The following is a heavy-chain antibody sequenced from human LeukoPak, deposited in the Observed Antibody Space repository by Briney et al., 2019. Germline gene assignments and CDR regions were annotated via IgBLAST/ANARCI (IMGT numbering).Heavy chain of an antibody. CDR1: GFTFNSHA. Sequence: RPGGSLRLSCAASGFTFNSHAMHWVRQAPGKGLEWVAFVSYDGRINSYADFVKGRFTISRDNPKNTLYLQMNSLRAEDTAVYFCARDLSRTYTVDYWGQGTLVTVSS. J-gene: IGHJ4*02. CDR3: ARDLSRTYTVDY. V-gene: IGHV3-30*04. CDR2: VSYDGRIN. D-gene: IGHD2-2*02.